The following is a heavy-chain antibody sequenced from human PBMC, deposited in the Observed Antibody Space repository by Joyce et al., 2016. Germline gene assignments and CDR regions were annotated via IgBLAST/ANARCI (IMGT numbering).Heavy chain of an antibody. Sequence: QEQLEESGGGVVQPGTSLRLSCTASGSIFSGYAMNWVRQAPGKGLEWVAIISYDGPNKFYADSVRGRFTISRDNYKNTLFLQMNSLTIEDAGVYYCARRSGIPADRRPGAFDMWGQGTVVTVSS. D-gene: IGHD6-13*01. V-gene: IGHV3-30*04. J-gene: IGHJ3*02. CDR3: ARRSGIPADRRPGAFDM. CDR2: ISYDGPNK. CDR1: GSIFSGYA.